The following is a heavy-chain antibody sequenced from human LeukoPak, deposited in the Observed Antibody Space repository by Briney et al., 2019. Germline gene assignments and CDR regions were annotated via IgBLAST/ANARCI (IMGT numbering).Heavy chain of an antibody. J-gene: IGHJ6*02. V-gene: IGHV4-59*11. CDR2: IFYSGSS. D-gene: IGHD2-2*01. CDR1: GGPISSQY. Sequence: PSETLSLTRNVSGGPISSQYWRLIPQAPGKGLEWNGDIFYSGSSYYNPSLPSRVTISVDTAKDQFSLKLSSVTAADTAVYYCAREVWRYCSSTSCSGYYYGMDVWGQGTTVTVSS. CDR3: AREVWRYCSSTSCSGYYYGMDV.